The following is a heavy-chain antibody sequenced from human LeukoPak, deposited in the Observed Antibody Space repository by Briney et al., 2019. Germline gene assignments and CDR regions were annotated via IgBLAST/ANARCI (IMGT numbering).Heavy chain of an antibody. CDR2: IYSGGST. D-gene: IGHD4-17*01. CDR1: GFTVSSNY. CDR3: AREGDDYGDYIFTRHFDY. J-gene: IGHJ4*02. V-gene: IGHV3-53*05. Sequence: GGSLRLSCAASGFTVSSNYMNWVRQAPGKGLEWVSVIYSGGSTYYADFVKGRFTISRDNSKNTLYLQMNRLRSDDTAVYYCAREGDDYGDYIFTRHFDYWGQGTLVIVAS.